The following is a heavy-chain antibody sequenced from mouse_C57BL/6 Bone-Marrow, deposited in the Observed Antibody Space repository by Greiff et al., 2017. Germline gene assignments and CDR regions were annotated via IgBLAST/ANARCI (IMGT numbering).Heavy chain of an antibody. Sequence: QVQLQQSGPELVKPGASVKLSCKASGYTFTSYDINWVKQRPGQGLEWIGWIYPRDGSTKYNEKFKGKATLTVDTSSSTAYMERHSLTSEDSAVYFCARDYGSSYGAYWGQGTLVTVAA. CDR1: GYTFTSYD. J-gene: IGHJ3*01. CDR3: ARDYGSSYGAY. D-gene: IGHD1-1*01. CDR2: IYPRDGST. V-gene: IGHV1-85*01.